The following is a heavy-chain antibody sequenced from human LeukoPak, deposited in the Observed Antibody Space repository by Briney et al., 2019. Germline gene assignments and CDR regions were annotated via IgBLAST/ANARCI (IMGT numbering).Heavy chain of an antibody. V-gene: IGHV3-9*01. CDR2: ISWNSGSI. D-gene: IGHD6-19*01. CDR1: GFTFDDYA. CDR3: AKDKTQGSGWYWADAFNI. J-gene: IGHJ3*02. Sequence: SGRSLRLSCAVSGFTFDDYAMHWVRQAPGKGLEWVSGISWNSGSIGYADSVKGRFTISRDNAKNSLYLQMNSLRAEDTALYYCAKDKTQGSGWYWADAFNIWGHGTMVTVSS.